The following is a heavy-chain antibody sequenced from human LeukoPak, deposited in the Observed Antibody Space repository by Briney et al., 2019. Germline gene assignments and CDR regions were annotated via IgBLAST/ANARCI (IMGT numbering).Heavy chain of an antibody. J-gene: IGHJ4*02. V-gene: IGHV3-21*01. Sequence: PGGSLRLSCAASGFTFSSYSMNWVRQAPGKGLEWVASISSSSAYIYYTDSVKGRFTISRDNVRNSLYLQMNTLRVEDTAVYYCARVLPGAVAGTDYWGQGTLVTVSS. CDR1: GFTFSSYS. CDR3: ARVLPGAVAGTDY. CDR2: ISSSSAYI. D-gene: IGHD6-19*01.